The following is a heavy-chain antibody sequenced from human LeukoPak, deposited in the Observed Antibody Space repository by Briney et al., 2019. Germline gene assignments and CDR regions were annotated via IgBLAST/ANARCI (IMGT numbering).Heavy chain of an antibody. D-gene: IGHD2/OR15-2a*01. V-gene: IGHV1-3*01. J-gene: IGHJ6*02. CDR1: GYTLTSYA. Sequence: GASVKVSCTASGYTLTSYAMHWVRQAPGQRLEWMGWINAGNGNTKYSQKFQGRVSITRDTSASTAYMELSSLRSEDTAVYYCAREIGIYGMDVWGQGTTVTVSS. CDR3: AREIGIYGMDV. CDR2: INAGNGNT.